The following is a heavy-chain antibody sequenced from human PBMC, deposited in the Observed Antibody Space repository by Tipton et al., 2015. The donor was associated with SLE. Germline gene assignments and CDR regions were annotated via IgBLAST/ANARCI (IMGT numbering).Heavy chain of an antibody. CDR1: GGSISSSSYY. CDR3: AGLWPGRRGWFDP. CDR2: IYYGGST. V-gene: IGHV4-39*01. Sequence: TLSLTCTVSGGSISSSSYYWGWIRQPPGKGLEWIGSIYYGGSTYYNPSLKSRVTISVDTSKNQFSLKLSSVTAADTAVYYCAGLWPGRRGWFDPWGQGTLVTVSS. J-gene: IGHJ5*02. D-gene: IGHD1-1*01.